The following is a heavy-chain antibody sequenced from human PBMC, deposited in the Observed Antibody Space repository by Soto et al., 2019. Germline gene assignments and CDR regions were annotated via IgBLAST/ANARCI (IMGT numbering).Heavy chain of an antibody. V-gene: IGHV3-21*01. J-gene: IGHJ6*02. CDR3: ARDINHCSGGSCYSVNYYYYYGMDV. D-gene: IGHD2-15*01. CDR2: ISSSSSYI. CDR1: GFTFSSFS. Sequence: GGSLRLSCAASGFTFSSFSMNWVRQAPGKGLEWVSSISSSSSYIYYADSVKGRFTISRDNAKNSLYLQMNSLRAEDTAVYYCARDINHCSGGSCYSVNYYYYYGMDVWGQGTTVTVSS.